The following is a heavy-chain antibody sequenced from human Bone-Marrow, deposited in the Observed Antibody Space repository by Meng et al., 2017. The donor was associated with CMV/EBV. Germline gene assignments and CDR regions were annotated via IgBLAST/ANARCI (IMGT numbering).Heavy chain of an antibody. Sequence: GESLKISCAASGFTFSSYSMNWVRQAPGKGLEWVSYISSSSSTIYYADSVKGRFTISRDNAKNSLYLQMNSLRAEDTAVYYCARSIAARRGHLDAFDIWGQGTMVTGSS. CDR2: ISSSSSTI. D-gene: IGHD6-6*01. CDR1: GFTFSSYS. CDR3: ARSIAARRGHLDAFDI. J-gene: IGHJ3*02. V-gene: IGHV3-48*04.